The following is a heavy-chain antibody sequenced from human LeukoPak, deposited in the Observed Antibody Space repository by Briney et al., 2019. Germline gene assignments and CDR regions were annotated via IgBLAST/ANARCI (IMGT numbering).Heavy chain of an antibody. J-gene: IGHJ4*02. CDR3: AASDSSSWY. Sequence: GGSLRLSCAASGFTFSSYSMNWVRQAPGKGLEWVSSISSSSSYIYYADSVKGRFTISRDNAKNSLYLQMNSLRAEDTAVYCCAASDSSSWYWGQGTLVTVSS. V-gene: IGHV3-21*01. D-gene: IGHD6-13*01. CDR2: ISSSSSYI. CDR1: GFTFSSYS.